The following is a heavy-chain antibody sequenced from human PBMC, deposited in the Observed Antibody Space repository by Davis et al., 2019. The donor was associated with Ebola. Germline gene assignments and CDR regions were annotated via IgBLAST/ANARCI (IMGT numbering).Heavy chain of an antibody. Sequence: PSETLSLTCTVSGGSISSGGYYWSWIRQPAGKGLEWIGRIYTSGSTNYNPSLKSRVTMSVDTSKNQFSLKLSSVTAADTAVYYCARGASTVAVRFDPWGQGTLVTVSS. CDR2: IYTSGST. CDR3: ARGASTVAVRFDP. CDR1: GGSISSGGYY. J-gene: IGHJ5*02. V-gene: IGHV4-61*02. D-gene: IGHD6-19*01.